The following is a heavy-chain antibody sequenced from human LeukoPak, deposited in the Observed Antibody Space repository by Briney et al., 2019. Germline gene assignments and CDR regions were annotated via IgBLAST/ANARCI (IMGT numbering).Heavy chain of an antibody. CDR1: GFTLSSYW. CDR2: IKQDGRER. J-gene: IGHJ4*02. Sequence: GGSLRLSCAASGFTLSSYWMSWVRQAPGKGLEWVADIKQDGRERYYVDSVKGRFTISRDNAKNSLYLQIDSLRAEDTAVYYCTTETYRRFDYWGQGTLVTVSS. V-gene: IGHV3-7*01. CDR3: TTETYRRFDY.